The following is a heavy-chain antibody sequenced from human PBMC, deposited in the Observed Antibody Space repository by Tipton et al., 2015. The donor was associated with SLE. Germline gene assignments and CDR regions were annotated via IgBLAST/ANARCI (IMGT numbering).Heavy chain of an antibody. V-gene: IGHV3-30*02. CDR2: IRYDGSNK. J-gene: IGHJ6*02. CDR3: AKDQEDIVVVPAAMDYYYGMDV. D-gene: IGHD2-2*01. CDR1: GFTFSSYG. Sequence: SLRLSCAASGFTFSSYGMHWVRQAPGKGLEWVAFIRYDGSNKYYADSVKGRFTISRDNSKNTLYLQMNSLRAEDTAVYYCAKDQEDIVVVPAAMDYYYGMDVWGQGTTVTVSS.